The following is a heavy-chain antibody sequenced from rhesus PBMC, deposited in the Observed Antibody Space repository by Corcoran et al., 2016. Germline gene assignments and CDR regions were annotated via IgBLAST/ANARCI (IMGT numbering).Heavy chain of an antibody. D-gene: IGHD1-44*01. CDR2: IPYSGST. Sequence: QVQLQESGPGLGKPSETLSLTCAVSGGSISSGYYYWSWIRQPPGKGLEWIGYIPYSGSTNYNPSLKSRVTISRDMSKNQFSLKLSSVTAADTAVYYCARGCIVGTRRGRYFDYWGQGVLVTVSS. J-gene: IGHJ4*01. CDR3: ARGCIVGTRRGRYFDY. V-gene: IGHV4-122*02. CDR1: GGSISSGYYY.